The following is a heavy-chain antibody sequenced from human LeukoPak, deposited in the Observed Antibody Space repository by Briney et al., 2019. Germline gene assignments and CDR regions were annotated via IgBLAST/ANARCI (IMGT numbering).Heavy chain of an antibody. CDR3: ARVGIATAGEYFQH. CDR1: GFTFSSYS. CDR2: ISSSSSYI. D-gene: IGHD6-13*01. J-gene: IGHJ1*01. V-gene: IGHV3-21*01. Sequence: PGGSLRLSCAASGFTFSSYSMNWVRQAPGKGLEWVSSISSSSSYIYYADSVKGRFTISRDNAKNSLYLQMNSLRAEDTAVYYCARVGIATAGEYFQHWGQGTLVTVSS.